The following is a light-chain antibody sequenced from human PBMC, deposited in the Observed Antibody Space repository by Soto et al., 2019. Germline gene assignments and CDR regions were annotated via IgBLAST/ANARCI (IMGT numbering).Light chain of an antibody. V-gene: IGLV2-14*01. Sequence: QPALTQPASVSGSPGQSITISCTGTSSDVGGYNYVSWYQQHPGKAPKPMIYGVSNRPSGVSNRFSGSKSGNTASLTISGLQAEDEADYYCSSYTSSSTLYVFGTGTKVTVL. CDR1: SSDVGGYNY. J-gene: IGLJ1*01. CDR3: SSYTSSSTLYV. CDR2: GVS.